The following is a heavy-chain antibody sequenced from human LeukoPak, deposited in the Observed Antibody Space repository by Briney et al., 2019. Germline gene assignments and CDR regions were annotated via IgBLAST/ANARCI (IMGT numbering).Heavy chain of an antibody. CDR3: ARGSDGIIDY. CDR1: XXXXXSYD. J-gene: IGHJ4*02. V-gene: IGHV3-13*01. D-gene: IGHD1-14*01. Sequence: PGGSXRXXXXXSXXXXXSYDXHWVRXATGKGLEWVSAIGTAGDTYYPGSVKGRFTISRENAKNSLYLQMNSLRAGDTAVYYCARGSDGIIDYWGQGTLVTVSS. CDR2: IGTAGDT.